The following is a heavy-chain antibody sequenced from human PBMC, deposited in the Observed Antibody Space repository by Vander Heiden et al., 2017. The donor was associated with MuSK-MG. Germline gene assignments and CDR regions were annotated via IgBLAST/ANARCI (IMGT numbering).Heavy chain of an antibody. CDR2: ISSNGGST. D-gene: IGHD6-13*01. V-gene: IGHV3-64*01. J-gene: IGHJ4*02. Sequence: EVQLVESGGGLVQPGGSLRLSCAASGFTFSSYAMHWVRQAPGKGLEYVSAISSNGGSTYYANAVKGRFTISRDNSKNTMYLQMGRMRAEDMAVYYCARGAAAPYYYFDYWGQGTMVTVSS. CDR3: ARGAAAPYYYFDY. CDR1: GFTFSSYA.